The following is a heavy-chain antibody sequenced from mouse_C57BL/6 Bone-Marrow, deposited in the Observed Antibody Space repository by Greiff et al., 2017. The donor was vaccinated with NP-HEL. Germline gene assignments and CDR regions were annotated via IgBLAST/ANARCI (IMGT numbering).Heavy chain of an antibody. CDR2: IDPNSGGT. D-gene: IGHD2-2*01. J-gene: IGHJ1*03. CDR1: GYAFSSYW. V-gene: IGHV1-72*01. Sequence: VQLQQSGAELVKPGASVKISCKASGYAFSSYWMHWVKQRPGRGLEWIGRIDPNSGGTKYNEKFKSKATLTVDKPSSTAYMQLSSLTSEDSAVYYCARSVWLRYWYFDVWGTGTTVTVSS. CDR3: ARSVWLRYWYFDV.